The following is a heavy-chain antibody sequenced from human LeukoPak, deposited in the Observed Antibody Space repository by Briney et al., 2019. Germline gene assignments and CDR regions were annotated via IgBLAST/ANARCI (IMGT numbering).Heavy chain of an antibody. CDR3: AMFPIVAHFDY. Sequence: GGSLRLSCAASGFTFTSYDMHWVRQAPGQGLGSGAFIRHDRSNKYYADSVKGRFTISRDNSKNTLYMQMNSLRAEDTAVYYCAMFPIVAHFDYWGQGTLVSVSS. CDR1: GFTFTSYD. D-gene: IGHD5-12*01. J-gene: IGHJ4*02. V-gene: IGHV3-30*02. CDR2: IRHDRSNK.